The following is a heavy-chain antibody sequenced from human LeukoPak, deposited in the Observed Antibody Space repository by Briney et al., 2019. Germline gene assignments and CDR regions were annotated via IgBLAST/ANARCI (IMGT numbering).Heavy chain of an antibody. J-gene: IGHJ4*02. D-gene: IGHD1-14*01. CDR3: VPAFKREAPPPGFDF. Sequence: GGSLRLSCAASGFTFSNYGMYWVRQAPGKGLEWVAVIWSDGTNRLHADSVKGRFTISRDNSKNTLYLQMNSLTPEDTAVYYCVPAFKREAPPPGFDFWGEGTLVTVSS. CDR2: IWSDGTNR. V-gene: IGHV3-30*02. CDR1: GFTFSNYG.